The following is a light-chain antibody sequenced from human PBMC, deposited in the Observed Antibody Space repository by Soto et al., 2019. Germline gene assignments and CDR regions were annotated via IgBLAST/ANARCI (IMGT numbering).Light chain of an antibody. V-gene: IGKV3-11*01. CDR1: QSVSSY. CDR3: QQRSNWPWK. J-gene: IGKJ1*01. Sequence: EIVLTQSSPTLYLYPGERATLSCRASQSVSSYLAWYQQKPGQAPRLLIYDASNRATGIPARFSGSGSGTDFTLTISSLEPEDFAVYYCQQRSNWPWKFGQGTKVDIK. CDR2: DAS.